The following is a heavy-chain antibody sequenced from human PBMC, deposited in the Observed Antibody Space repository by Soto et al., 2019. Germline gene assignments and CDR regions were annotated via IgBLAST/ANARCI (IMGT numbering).Heavy chain of an antibody. CDR3: ARLVTPGYYFDF. J-gene: IGHJ4*02. CDR2: IYYSGST. Sequence: SETLSLTCTVSGGSISSYYCSWIRQPPGKGLEWIGYIYYSGSTNYNPTLKSRVTISVDTSKNQFSLKLSSVTAADTAVYYCARLVTPGYYFDFWGQGTLVTVSS. D-gene: IGHD4-4*01. CDR1: GGSISSYY. V-gene: IGHV4-59*01.